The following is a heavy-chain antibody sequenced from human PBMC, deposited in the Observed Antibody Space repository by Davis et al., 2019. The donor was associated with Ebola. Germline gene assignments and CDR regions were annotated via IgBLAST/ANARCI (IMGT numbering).Heavy chain of an antibody. J-gene: IGHJ4*02. Sequence: SETLSLTCAVSGGAISSDGYSWSWIRQHPGKGLEWIGYIYYSGSTYYNPSLKGRVTISVDTSKNQFSLKLSSVTAADTAVYYCARDFVYWGQGTLVTVSS. CDR2: IYYSGST. CDR1: GGAISSDGYS. V-gene: IGHV4-31*11. D-gene: IGHD3-16*02. CDR3: ARDFVY.